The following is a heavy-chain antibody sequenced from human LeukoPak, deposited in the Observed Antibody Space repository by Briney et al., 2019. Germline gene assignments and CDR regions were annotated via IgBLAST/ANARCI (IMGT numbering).Heavy chain of an antibody. J-gene: IGHJ4*02. CDR2: ISSSSRYI. CDR1: GFTFSSYS. V-gene: IGHV3-21*01. CDR3: ARESKRKEDDY. Sequence: GGSLRLSCAASGFTFSSYSMNWVRQAPGKGLEWVSSISSSSRYIYYADSVKGRFTISRDNAKNSLYLQMNSLRAEDTAVYYCARESKRKEDDYWGQGTLVTVSS.